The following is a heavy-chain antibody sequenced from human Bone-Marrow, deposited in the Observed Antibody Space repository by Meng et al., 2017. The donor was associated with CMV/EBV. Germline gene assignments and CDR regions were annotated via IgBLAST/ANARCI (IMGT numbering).Heavy chain of an antibody. V-gene: IGHV1-69*04. J-gene: IGHJ6*02. CDR3: ARDRPQIVLMVYASTYYYYYGMDV. CDR2: IIPILGIA. D-gene: IGHD2-8*01. CDR1: GGTFSSYT. Sequence: SVKVSCKASGGTFSSYTISWVRQAPGQGLEWMGRIIPILGIANYAQKFQGRVTITADKSTSTAYMELSSLRSEDTAVYYCARDRPQIVLMVYASTYYYYYGMDVWGQGTTVTVSS.